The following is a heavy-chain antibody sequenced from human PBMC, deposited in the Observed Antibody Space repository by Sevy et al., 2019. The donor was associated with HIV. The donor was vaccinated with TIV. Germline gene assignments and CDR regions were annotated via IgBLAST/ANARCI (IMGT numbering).Heavy chain of an antibody. CDR1: GFTFSNYV. V-gene: IGHV3-30*04. CDR3: ARRVLAVACSYGIDV. D-gene: IGHD6-19*01. J-gene: IGHJ6*02. Sequence: GGSLRLSCAASGFTFSNYVMHWVRQAPGKGLEWVTFIASYGNDEDYADSVKGRFTISRDNSKNTLYLQMNSLRPEDTAGEYWARRVLAVACSYGIDVWGQGTTVTVSS. CDR2: IASYGNDE.